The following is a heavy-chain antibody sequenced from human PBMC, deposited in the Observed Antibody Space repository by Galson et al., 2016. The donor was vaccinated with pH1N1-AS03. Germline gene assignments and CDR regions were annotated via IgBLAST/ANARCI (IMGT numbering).Heavy chain of an antibody. J-gene: IGHJ4*02. Sequence: SLRLSCAASGFTFSSYSMNWVRQAPGKGLEWVSYISSSRRTIYYADSVKGRFTISTDNAKNSLYLQMSSLRAEDTAVYYCARDQWIQRDFDFWGQGALVTVSS. CDR2: ISSSRRTI. D-gene: IGHD5-18*01. V-gene: IGHV3-48*01. CDR3: ARDQWIQRDFDF. CDR1: GFTFSSYS.